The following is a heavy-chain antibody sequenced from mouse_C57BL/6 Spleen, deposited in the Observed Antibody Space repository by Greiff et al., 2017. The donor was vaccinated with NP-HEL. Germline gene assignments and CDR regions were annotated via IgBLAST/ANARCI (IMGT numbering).Heavy chain of an antibody. CDR3: ARDYDYDGDAMDY. CDR2: IYPSDSET. D-gene: IGHD2-4*01. Sequence: QVQLQQPGAELVRPGSSVKLSCKASGYTFTSYWMDWVKQRPGQGLEWIGNIYPSDSETHYNQKFKDKATLTVDKSSSTAYMQLSSLTSEDSAVYYCARDYDYDGDAMDYWGQGTSVTVSS. CDR1: GYTFTSYW. V-gene: IGHV1-61*01. J-gene: IGHJ4*01.